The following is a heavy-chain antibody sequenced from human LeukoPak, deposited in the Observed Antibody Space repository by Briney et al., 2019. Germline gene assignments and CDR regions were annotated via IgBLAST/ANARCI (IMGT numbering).Heavy chain of an antibody. CDR3: ARVRYDSSGYYTFDH. CDR1: GYRFTSDW. D-gene: IGHD3-22*01. J-gene: IGHJ4*02. V-gene: IGHV5-51*01. CDR2: IYPGDSDT. Sequence: GESLKISCKGSGYRFTSDWIGWVRQMPGKGLEWMGIIYPGDSDTRYSPSFQGQVTLSADKSISTAYLQWSSVKASDTAMYFCARVRYDSSGYYTFDHWGQGTLVTVSS.